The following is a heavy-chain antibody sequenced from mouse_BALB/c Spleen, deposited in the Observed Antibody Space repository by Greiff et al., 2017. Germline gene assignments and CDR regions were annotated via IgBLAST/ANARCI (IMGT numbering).Heavy chain of an antibody. Sequence: LQQPGSELVRPGASVKLSCKASGYTFTSYWMHWVKQRPGQGLEWIGNIYPGSGSTNYDEKFKSKATLTVDTSSSTAYMQLSSLTSEDSAVYYCTGGNGAMDYWGQGTSVTVSS. CDR1: GYTFTSYW. CDR2: IYPGSGST. J-gene: IGHJ4*01. D-gene: IGHD2-1*01. V-gene: IGHV1S22*01. CDR3: TGGNGAMDY.